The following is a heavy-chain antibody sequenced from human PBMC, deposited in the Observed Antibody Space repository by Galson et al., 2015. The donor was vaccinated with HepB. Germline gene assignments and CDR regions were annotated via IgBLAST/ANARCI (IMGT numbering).Heavy chain of an antibody. J-gene: IGHJ4*02. V-gene: IGHV3-23*01. CDR1: GFTFSSYA. CDR2: ITGSGGST. CDR3: AKYGRYYVSSGYYPTNFDY. D-gene: IGHD3-22*01. Sequence: SLRLSCAASGFTFSSYAMSWVRQAPGKGLEWVSAITGSGGSTYYADSVKGRFTISRDNSKNTQYLQMNSLRTEDTAVYYCAKYGRYYVSSGYYPTNFDYWGQGTLVTVSS.